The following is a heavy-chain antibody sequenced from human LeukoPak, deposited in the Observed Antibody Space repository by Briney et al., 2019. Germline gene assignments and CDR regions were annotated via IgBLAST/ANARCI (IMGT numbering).Heavy chain of an antibody. CDR1: GFTFSNYW. D-gene: IGHD4-23*01. CDR2: IKSDGSRT. Sequence: GGSLRLSCAASGFTFSNYWMHWVRQAPGKGLVWVSRIKSDGSRTDYADSVKGRFTISRDNAKNTLYLQMNSLRAEDTAVYYCARGGPTVVTPFGYWGQGTLVTVSS. CDR3: ARGGPTVVTPFGY. J-gene: IGHJ4*02. V-gene: IGHV3-74*01.